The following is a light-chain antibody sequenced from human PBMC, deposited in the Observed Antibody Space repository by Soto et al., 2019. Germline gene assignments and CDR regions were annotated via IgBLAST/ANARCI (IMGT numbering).Light chain of an antibody. CDR3: QQLNSYPIT. CDR1: QGISSH. CDR2: VAS. V-gene: IGKV1-9*01. J-gene: IGKJ5*01. Sequence: DIQLTQSPSFLSASVGDRVTITCRASQGISSHLAWYQQQPGKAPKLLIYVASTLQSGVPSRFSGSGSGTEFTLTISGLQPEDFASYYCQQLNSYPITFGQGTRLRLN.